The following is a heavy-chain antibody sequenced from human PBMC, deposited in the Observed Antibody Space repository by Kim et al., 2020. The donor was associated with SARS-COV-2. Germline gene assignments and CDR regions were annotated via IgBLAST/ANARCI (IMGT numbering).Heavy chain of an antibody. D-gene: IGHD6-13*01. J-gene: IGHJ4*02. Sequence: SETLSLTCTVSGGSISSYYWSWIRQPAGKGLEWIGRIFSSGSTSYNPSLKSRVTMSVDSSKNQFTLRLNSVTAADTAVYYCAGMPGIEIAWGQGTPVTVSS. CDR3: AGMPGIEIA. CDR1: GGSISSYY. CDR2: IFSSGST. V-gene: IGHV4-4*07.